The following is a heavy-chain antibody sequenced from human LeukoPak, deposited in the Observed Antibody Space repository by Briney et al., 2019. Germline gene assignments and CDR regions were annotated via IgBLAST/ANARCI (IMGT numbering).Heavy chain of an antibody. CDR3: ARDGQWELTAYYGMDV. J-gene: IGHJ6*02. CDR1: GFTFSSYE. D-gene: IGHD1-26*01. CDR2: ISSSGSTI. Sequence: GGSLRLSCAASGFTFSSYEMNWVHQAPGKGLEWVSYISSSGSTIYYADSVKGRFTISRDNAKNSLYLQMNSPRAEDTAVYYCARDGQWELTAYYGMDVWGQGTTVTVSS. V-gene: IGHV3-48*03.